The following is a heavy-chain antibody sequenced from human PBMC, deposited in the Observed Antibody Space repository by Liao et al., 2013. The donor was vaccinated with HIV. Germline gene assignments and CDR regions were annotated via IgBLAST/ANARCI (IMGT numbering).Heavy chain of an antibody. V-gene: IGHV4-59*02. CDR1: RGSVSSYH. J-gene: IGHJ5*02. D-gene: IGHD3-22*01. Sequence: QVQLQESGPGLVKPSETLSLTCTVSRGSVSSYHYSWIRQPPGKGLEWIGNVYYTGSTNYNPSLKGRVTISVDTSKNQFSLNMRSLTTADTAVYYCARSSYYYDSSGYYSASWFDPWGQGTLVTVSS. CDR3: ARSSYYYDSSGYYSASWFDP. CDR2: VYYTGST.